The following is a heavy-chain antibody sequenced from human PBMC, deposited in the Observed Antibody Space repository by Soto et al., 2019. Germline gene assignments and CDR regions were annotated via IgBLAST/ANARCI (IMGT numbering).Heavy chain of an antibody. J-gene: IGHJ3*02. CDR3: ARDRSIAVAGTPEGI. Sequence: PGGSLRLSCAASGFTFSDYYMSWIRQAPGKGLEWVSYISSSGSTIYYADSVKGRFTISRDNAKNSLYLQMNSLRAEDTAVYYCARDRSIAVAGTPEGIWGQGTMVTVSS. V-gene: IGHV3-11*01. D-gene: IGHD6-19*01. CDR1: GFTFSDYY. CDR2: ISSSGSTI.